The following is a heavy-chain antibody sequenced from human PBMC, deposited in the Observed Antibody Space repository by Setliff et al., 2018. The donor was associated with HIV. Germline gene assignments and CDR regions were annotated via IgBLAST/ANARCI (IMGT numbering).Heavy chain of an antibody. CDR3: ARDYFDSSAYHYGLGAFDI. V-gene: IGHV1-46*01. CDR1: GYTFTSYY. Sequence: ASVKVSCKASGYTFTSYYLHWVRQAPGQGLEWMGMINPSGGSASYAQKFQGRVTMSRGTSTSTVYMELSSLRSEDTAVYYCARDYFDSSAYHYGLGAFDIWGQGTMVTVSS. D-gene: IGHD3-22*01. J-gene: IGHJ3*02. CDR2: INPSGGSA.